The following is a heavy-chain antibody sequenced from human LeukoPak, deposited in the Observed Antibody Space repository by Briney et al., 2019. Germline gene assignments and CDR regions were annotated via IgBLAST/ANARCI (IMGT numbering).Heavy chain of an antibody. Sequence: SETLSLTCTVSGGSISSSSTYYWGWIRQPPGKGLEWIGSIFYSGSTYYNPSLKSRVTISVDTSNNQFSLKLSSVTAADTAVYYCARGNYYYYYMDVWGKGTTVTVSS. J-gene: IGHJ6*03. CDR1: GGSISSSSTYY. CDR2: IFYSGST. V-gene: IGHV4-39*01. CDR3: ARGNYYYYYMDV.